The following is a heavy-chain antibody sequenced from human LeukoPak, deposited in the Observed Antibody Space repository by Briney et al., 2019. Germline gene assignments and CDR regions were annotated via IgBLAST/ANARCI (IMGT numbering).Heavy chain of an antibody. CDR2: MYYRGST. CDR1: GYSINSGYY. Sequence: SETLSLTCSVSGYSINSGYYWGWIRQPPGKGLEWIGNMYYRGSTDYNPSLKSRVTISVDTSKNQFSLKLSSVTAADTAVYYCATSQYGSGSYATLDYWGQGTLVTVSS. D-gene: IGHD3-10*01. V-gene: IGHV4-38-2*02. J-gene: IGHJ4*02. CDR3: ATSQYGSGSYATLDY.